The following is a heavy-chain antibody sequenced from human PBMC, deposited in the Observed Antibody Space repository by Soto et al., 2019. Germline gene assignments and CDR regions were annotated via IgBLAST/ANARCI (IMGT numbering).Heavy chain of an antibody. D-gene: IGHD2-15*01. CDR2: ISYDGSNK. CDR1: GFTFSSYG. CDR3: ARDLTSKYCSGGSCYVGYYFDY. V-gene: IGHV3-30*03. J-gene: IGHJ4*02. Sequence: GGSLRLSCAASGFTFSSYGMHWVRKAPGKGLEWVAVISYDGSNKYYADSVKGRFTISRDNSKNTLYLQMNSLRAEDTAVYYCARDLTSKYCSGGSCYVGYYFDYWGQGTLVTVSS.